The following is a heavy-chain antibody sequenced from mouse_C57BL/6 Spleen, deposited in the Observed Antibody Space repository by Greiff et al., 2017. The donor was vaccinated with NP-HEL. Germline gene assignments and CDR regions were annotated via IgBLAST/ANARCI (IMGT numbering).Heavy chain of an antibody. CDR2: IYPSDSET. CDR1: GYTFTSYW. CDR3: ARSYSLGFFDY. Sequence: QVQLQQPGAELVRPGSSVKLSCKASGYTFTSYWMDWVKQRPGQGLEWIGNIYPSDSETHYNQKFKDKATLTVDKSSSTAYMQLSSLTSEDSAVYDCARSYSLGFFDYWGQGTTLTVSS. J-gene: IGHJ2*01. D-gene: IGHD4-1*01. V-gene: IGHV1-61*01.